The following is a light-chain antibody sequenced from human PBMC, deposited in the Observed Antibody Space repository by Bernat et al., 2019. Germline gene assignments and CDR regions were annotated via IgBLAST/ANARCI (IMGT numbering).Light chain of an antibody. V-gene: IGKV3-20*01. CDR3: QQYGSSPGIT. J-gene: IGKJ4*01. Sequence: EIVLTQSPGTLSLSPGERATLSCRASQSVSSSYLAWYQQKPGQAPRLLIYGSSSTATGIPDRFSGSGSGTDFTLTISRLEPEDFAVYYCQQYGSSPGITFGGGTKVEIK. CDR2: GSS. CDR1: QSVSSSY.